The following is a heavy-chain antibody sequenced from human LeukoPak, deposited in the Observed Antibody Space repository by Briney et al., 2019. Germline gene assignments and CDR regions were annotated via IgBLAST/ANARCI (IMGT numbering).Heavy chain of an antibody. CDR2: THYYGST. D-gene: IGHD3-10*01. CDR1: GGSISSYN. CDR3: ARVITVVGGVFYFDY. V-gene: IGHV4-59*01. J-gene: IGHJ4*02. Sequence: SETLSLTCTVSGGSISSYNWAWIRQPPGKGLEWIAYTHYYGSTKYNPSLKSRVTISVDTSKKQFSLKLNSVTAADTAVYFCARVITVVGGVFYFDYWGQGTLVTVSS.